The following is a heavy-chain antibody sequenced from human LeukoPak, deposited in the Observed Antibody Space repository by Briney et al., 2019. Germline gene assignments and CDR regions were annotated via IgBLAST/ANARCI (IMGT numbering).Heavy chain of an antibody. CDR1: GASVSSSSVA. V-gene: IGHV6-1*01. D-gene: IGHD2-15*01. Sequence: SQTLSLTCAISGASVSSSSVAWNWIRQSPSRGLKWLGRTNYRSRWYNDYAVSVKSRITITSDTSKNQFSLQLNSVTPDDTAVYYCARVQFCSGGSCQGYFQHWGQGTLVTVSS. CDR2: TNYRSRWYN. J-gene: IGHJ1*01. CDR3: ARVQFCSGGSCQGYFQH.